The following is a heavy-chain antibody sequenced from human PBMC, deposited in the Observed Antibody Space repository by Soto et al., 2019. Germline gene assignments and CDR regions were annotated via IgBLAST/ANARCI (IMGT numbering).Heavy chain of an antibody. CDR2: IIPIFGTA. Sequence: SVKVSCKASGGTFSSYAISWVRQAPGQGLEWMGGIIPIFGTANYAQKFQGRVTITADESTSTAYMELSSLRSEDTAVYYCARNTVYDFWSGYYSPRTNYYYGMDVWGQGTPVTVSS. V-gene: IGHV1-69*13. J-gene: IGHJ6*02. D-gene: IGHD3-3*01. CDR3: ARNTVYDFWSGYYSPRTNYYYGMDV. CDR1: GGTFSSYA.